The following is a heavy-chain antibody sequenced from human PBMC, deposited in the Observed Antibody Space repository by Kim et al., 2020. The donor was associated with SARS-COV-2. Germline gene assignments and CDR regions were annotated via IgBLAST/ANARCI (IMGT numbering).Heavy chain of an antibody. CDR1: GGSISRNY. CDR3: ARQEGMWAFNI. J-gene: IGHJ3*02. V-gene: IGHV4-59*08. Sequence: SETLSLTCTVSGGSISRNYWSWIRQPPGKGLEWIGYMYYSGNTNYNPSLKSRVTISIDTSKSHFSLKLSSVTAADTAVYYCARQEGMWAFNIWGQGTMVTVSS. CDR2: MYYSGNT. D-gene: IGHD2-21*01.